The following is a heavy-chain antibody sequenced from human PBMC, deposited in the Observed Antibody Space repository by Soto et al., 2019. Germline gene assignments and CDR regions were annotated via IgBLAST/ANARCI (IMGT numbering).Heavy chain of an antibody. CDR2: INAGNGNT. D-gene: IGHD6-13*01. Sequence: ASVKVSCKASGYTFTSYAMHWVCQAPGQRLEWMGWINAGNGNTKYSQKVQGRVTITRDTSASTSYMELSSLRSQDSAVYSCARAPYSSSWYDFDWLDPWGQGPLVTVSS. J-gene: IGHJ5*02. CDR3: ARAPYSSSWYDFDWLDP. CDR1: GYTFTSYA. V-gene: IGHV1-3*01.